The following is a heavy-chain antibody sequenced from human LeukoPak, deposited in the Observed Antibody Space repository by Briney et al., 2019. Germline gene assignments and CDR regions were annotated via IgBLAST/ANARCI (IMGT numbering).Heavy chain of an antibody. CDR2: INHSGST. V-gene: IGHV4-34*01. CDR1: GGSFSGYC. CDR3: AGSTMVRGVLYFDY. D-gene: IGHD3-10*01. J-gene: IGHJ4*02. Sequence: SETLSLTCAVYGGSFSGYCWSWIRQPPGKGLEWIGEINHSGSTNYNPSLKSRVTISVDTSKNQFSLKLSSVTAADTAVYYCAGSTMVRGVLYFDYWGQGTLVTVSS.